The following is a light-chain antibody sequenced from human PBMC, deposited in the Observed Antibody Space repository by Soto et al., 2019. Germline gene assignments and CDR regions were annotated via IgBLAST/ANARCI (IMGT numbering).Light chain of an antibody. CDR2: GAS. CDR3: LQDYNYPRP. V-gene: IGKV1-6*01. Sequence: AIQMTQSPSSLSASVGDRVTITCRSSQDIRTELGWYQQRPGKAPNLLIYGASTLQTGVPSRFSGSGSGRDFFLTISSLQPEDVATYFCLQDYNYPRPCGQGTKLQIK. J-gene: IGKJ2*01. CDR1: QDIRTE.